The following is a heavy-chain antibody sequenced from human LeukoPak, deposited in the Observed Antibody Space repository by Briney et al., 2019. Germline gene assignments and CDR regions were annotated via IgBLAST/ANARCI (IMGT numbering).Heavy chain of an antibody. V-gene: IGHV3-7*01. CDR3: ARASVLLSADY. CDR2: IKQDGSEK. D-gene: IGHD3-16*01. Sequence: GGSLRLSCAASGFTFSSYWMTWVRQAPGKGLEWVANIKQDGSEKYYVDSVKGRFTISRDNAKNSLYLQMNSLRAEDTAVYYCARASVLLSADYWGQGALVTVSS. J-gene: IGHJ4*02. CDR1: GFTFSSYW.